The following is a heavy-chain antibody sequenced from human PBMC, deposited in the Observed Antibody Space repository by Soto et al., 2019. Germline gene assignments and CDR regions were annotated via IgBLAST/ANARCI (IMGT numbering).Heavy chain of an antibody. D-gene: IGHD6-19*01. CDR3: ARHALQWLPEGRSYVDY. Sequence: QVQLQESGPGLVRPSETLSLTCTVSGGSISSYYWSWIRQSPGKGLEWVGYIYYSGSTNYNPSLRSRLTISVDTSKNQFSLKLSSVTAADTAVYYCARHALQWLPEGRSYVDYWGQGTLVTVSS. V-gene: IGHV4-59*08. CDR1: GGSISSYY. J-gene: IGHJ4*02. CDR2: IYYSGST.